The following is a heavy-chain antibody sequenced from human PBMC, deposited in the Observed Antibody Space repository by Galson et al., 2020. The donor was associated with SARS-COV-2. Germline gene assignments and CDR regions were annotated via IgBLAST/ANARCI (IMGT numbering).Heavy chain of an antibody. D-gene: IGHD6-13*01. CDR1: GDSVSSNSAA. CDR2: TYYRSQWST. J-gene: IGHJ3*02. Sequence: SQTLSLTCAISGDSVSSNSAAWTWIRQSPSRGLAWLGRTYYRSQWSTDYAVSVKSRIPINPDTSKNQFSLQLNSVTPEDTAIYYCAGRVAGAGSLHIWGQGTMVIVSS. V-gene: IGHV6-1*01. CDR3: AGRVAGAGSLHI.